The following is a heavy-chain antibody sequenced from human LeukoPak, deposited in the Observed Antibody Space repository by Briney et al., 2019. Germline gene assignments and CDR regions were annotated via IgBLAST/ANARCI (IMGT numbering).Heavy chain of an antibody. CDR2: ASGSGGYI. CDR1: GFTFSNHA. V-gene: IGHV3-23*01. D-gene: IGHD3-10*01. CDR3: AKSPSFYSDAFDI. J-gene: IGHJ3*02. Sequence: GGSLRLSCAASGFTFSNHAMNWVRQTPGKGLEWVSGASGSGGYIQYADSVKGRFTISRDNSKNTLYLQMNSLRVEDTALYYCAKSPSFYSDAFDIWGQGRMVTVSS.